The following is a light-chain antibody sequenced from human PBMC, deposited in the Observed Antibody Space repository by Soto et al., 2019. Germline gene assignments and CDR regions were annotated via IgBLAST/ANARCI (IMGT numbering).Light chain of an antibody. J-gene: IGKJ4*01. Sequence: DIQLTQSPSFLSASVGDRVTITCRASQGFSSYLAWYQQKPGKAPKLLIYAASTLQSGVPSRFSGSGSGTEFTLTINSLQPEDFATYYCQQLNSYSLTFGGGTKVEIK. V-gene: IGKV1-9*01. CDR1: QGFSSY. CDR2: AAS. CDR3: QQLNSYSLT.